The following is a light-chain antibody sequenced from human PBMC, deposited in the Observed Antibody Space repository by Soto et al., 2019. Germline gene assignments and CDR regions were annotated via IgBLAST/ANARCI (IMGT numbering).Light chain of an antibody. V-gene: IGLV1-47*01. CDR2: RNN. J-gene: IGLJ3*02. CDR1: RSNIGRNF. CDR3: AAWDDTLDAQV. Sequence: VLTHSPSASGTPGQRVTISCSGSRSNIGRNFAYWYQHVPGTAPRLLIQRNNERPSGVPDRFSGSKSGTSVSLAISGLRSDDEATYYCAAWDDTLDAQVFGGGTQLTVL.